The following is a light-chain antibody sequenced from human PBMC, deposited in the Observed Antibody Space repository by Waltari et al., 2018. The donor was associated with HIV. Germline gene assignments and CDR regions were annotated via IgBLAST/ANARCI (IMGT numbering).Light chain of an antibody. J-gene: IGLJ2*01. CDR1: SSNLGSYY. CDR3: AAWTDSLTAVV. Sequence: QSVLTQPPSASGTPGQRVTTSCSGSSSNLGSYYVYWYQQLPGTAPKLLIYRNNQRPSGVPDRFSGSKSGTSASLAINGLRSEDEADYYCAAWTDSLTAVVFGGGTKLSVL. V-gene: IGLV1-47*01. CDR2: RNN.